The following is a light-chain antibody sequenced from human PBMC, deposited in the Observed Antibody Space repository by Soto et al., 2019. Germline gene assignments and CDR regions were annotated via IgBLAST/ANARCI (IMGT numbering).Light chain of an antibody. CDR3: AARDDSLSGHV. V-gene: IGLV1-47*01. J-gene: IGLJ1*01. CDR2: RNN. Sequence: QSVLTQPPSASGTPGQSVTISCSGGSSNIGSNFVFWYQQLPGTTPKLLIYRNNQRPSGVPDRFSGSKSGTSASLAISGLRSEDEADYYCAARDDSLSGHVFGTGTKLTVL. CDR1: SSNIGSNF.